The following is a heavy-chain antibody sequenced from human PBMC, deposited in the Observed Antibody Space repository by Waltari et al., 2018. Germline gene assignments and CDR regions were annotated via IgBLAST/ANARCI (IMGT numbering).Heavy chain of an antibody. D-gene: IGHD6-6*01. Sequence: QVQLQQWGAGLLKPSETLSLTCAVYGGSFRGYYWSWIQQPPGKGLEWIGEINHSGSTNYNLSLKSRVTISVYTSKNQFSLKLSSVTAADTAVYYCARRKYSSPYYFDYWGQGTLVTVSS. CDR3: ARRKYSSPYYFDY. J-gene: IGHJ4*02. CDR2: INHSGST. V-gene: IGHV4-34*01. CDR1: GGSFRGYY.